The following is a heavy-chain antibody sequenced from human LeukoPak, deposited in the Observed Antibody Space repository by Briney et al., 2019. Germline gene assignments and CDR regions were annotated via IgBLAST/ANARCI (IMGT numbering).Heavy chain of an antibody. J-gene: IGHJ4*02. Sequence: ASVKVSCNASGYTFTSYYMHWVRQAPGQGLEWMGIIYPSGGSTSYAQKFQGRVNMTRDTSTSTVYMELSSRRSEDTAVYYCARVGGSSPVDSPDYWGQGTLVTVSS. CDR3: ARVGGSSPVDSPDY. V-gene: IGHV1-46*03. D-gene: IGHD2-15*01. CDR1: GYTFTSYY. CDR2: IYPSGGST.